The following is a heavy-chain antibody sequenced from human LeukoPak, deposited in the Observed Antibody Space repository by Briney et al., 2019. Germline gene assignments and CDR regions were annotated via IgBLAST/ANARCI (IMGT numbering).Heavy chain of an antibody. V-gene: IGHV4-38-2*01. Sequence: SETLSLTCAVSGYSISSGYYWGRIRQPPAKGLEWIGSIYHSGSTYYNPSLKSRVTISVDTSKNQFSLKLSSVTAADTAVYYCARCSSSSVRLIDYWGQGTLVTVSS. CDR2: IYHSGST. D-gene: IGHD6-6*01. CDR1: GYSISSGYY. CDR3: ARCSSSSVRLIDY. J-gene: IGHJ4*02.